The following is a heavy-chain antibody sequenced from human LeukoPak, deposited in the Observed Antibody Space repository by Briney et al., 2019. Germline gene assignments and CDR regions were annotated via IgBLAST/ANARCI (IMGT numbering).Heavy chain of an antibody. CDR2: IYHSGST. V-gene: IGHV4-30-2*01. CDR1: GGSISSGGYS. D-gene: IGHD2-8*01. J-gene: IGHJ5*02. Sequence: SGTLSLTCAVSGGSISSGGYSWSWIRQPPGKGLEWIGYIYHSGSTYYNPSLKSRVTISVDRSKNQFSLKLSSVTAADTAVYYCARVLKNWFDPWGQGTLVTVSS. CDR3: ARVLKNWFDP.